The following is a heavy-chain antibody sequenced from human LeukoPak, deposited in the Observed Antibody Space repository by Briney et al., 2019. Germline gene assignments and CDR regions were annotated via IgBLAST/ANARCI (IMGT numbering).Heavy chain of an antibody. D-gene: IGHD5-12*01. CDR2: ISRDGTNK. CDR1: GFTFSSYE. Sequence: GGSLRLSCAASGFTFSSYEMNWVRQAPGKGLEWVAVISRDGTNKYYADSVKGRFTISRDNIKDTLYLEMNSLRVEDTAVYTCATKLDRLATSDYWGQGTLVTVSS. J-gene: IGHJ4*02. V-gene: IGHV3-30*03. CDR3: ATKLDRLATSDY.